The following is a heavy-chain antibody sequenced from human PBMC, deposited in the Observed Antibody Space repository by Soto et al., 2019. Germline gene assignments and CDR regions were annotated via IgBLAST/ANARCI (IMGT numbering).Heavy chain of an antibody. CDR2: INPSGGST. D-gene: IGHD3-3*01. V-gene: IGHV1-46*01. Sequence: ASVKVSCKASGYTFTSYYMHWVRQAPGQGLEWMGIINPSGGSTSYAQKFQGRVTMTRDTSTSTVYMELSSLRSEDTAVYYCAREGFLEWLTTPPRGECWFDPWGQGTLVTVSS. CDR3: AREGFLEWLTTPPRGECWFDP. J-gene: IGHJ5*02. CDR1: GYTFTSYY.